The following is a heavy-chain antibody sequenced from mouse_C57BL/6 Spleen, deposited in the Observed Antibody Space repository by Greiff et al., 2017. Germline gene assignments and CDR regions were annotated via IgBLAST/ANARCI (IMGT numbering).Heavy chain of an antibody. CDR2: INPNNGGT. V-gene: IGHV1-22*01. CDR1: GYTFTDYN. Sequence: VHVKQSGPELVKPGASVKMSCKASGYTFTDYNMHWVKQSHGKSLEWIGYINPNNGGTSYNQKFKGKATLTVNKSSSTAYMELRSLTSEDSAVYYCAGDTTVGYYYAMDYWGQGTSVTVSS. D-gene: IGHD1-1*01. J-gene: IGHJ4*01. CDR3: AGDTTVGYYYAMDY.